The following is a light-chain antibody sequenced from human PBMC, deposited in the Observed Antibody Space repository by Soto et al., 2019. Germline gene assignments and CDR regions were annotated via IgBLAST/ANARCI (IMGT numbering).Light chain of an antibody. CDR1: SSNIGAGYD. J-gene: IGLJ1*01. CDR3: QSYDSSLSVYV. CDR2: GNS. V-gene: IGLV1-40*01. Sequence: QSALTQPPSVSGAPGQRVTISCTGSSSNIGAGYDVHWYQQLPGTAPKLLIYGNSNRPSGVPDRFSGSKSGTSASLAITGLQAEDEADYYCQSYDSSLSVYVFGTGTKVTVL.